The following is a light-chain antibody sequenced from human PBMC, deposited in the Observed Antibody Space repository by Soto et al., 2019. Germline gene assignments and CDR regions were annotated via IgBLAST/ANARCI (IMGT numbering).Light chain of an antibody. CDR1: QSVYSSY. CDR2: GAS. J-gene: IGKJ1*01. V-gene: IGKV3-20*01. CDR3: LHHGSSLWT. Sequence: EIVLTQSPGTLSLSPGERATLSCRASQSVYSSYLSWYQQRRGQAPRLLMFGASSGATGIPDRFSGSGSGTDFTLTISRLEPEDFAMYYCLHHGSSLWTFGQGTKVDIK.